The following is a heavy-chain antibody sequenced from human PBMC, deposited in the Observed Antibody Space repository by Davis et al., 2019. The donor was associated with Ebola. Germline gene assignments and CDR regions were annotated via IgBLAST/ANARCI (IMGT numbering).Heavy chain of an antibody. Sequence: SETLSLTCTVSSGSINNYYWSWIRQPPGKGLEWIGYIYYSGSTNYNPSLKSRLTMSVDTSKNQFSLKLSSVTAADTAVYYCARLLATVNHYFDYWGQGTLVTVSS. D-gene: IGHD4-17*01. CDR2: IYYSGST. CDR3: ARLLATVNHYFDY. CDR1: SGSINNYY. J-gene: IGHJ4*02. V-gene: IGHV4-59*01.